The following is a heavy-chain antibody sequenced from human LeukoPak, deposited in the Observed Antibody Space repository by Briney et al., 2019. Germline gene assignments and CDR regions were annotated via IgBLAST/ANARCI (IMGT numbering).Heavy chain of an antibody. J-gene: IGHJ4*02. V-gene: IGHV1-18*01. CDR1: GYTFTSYG. CDR3: AVAYYYDSSGYW. D-gene: IGHD3-22*01. Sequence: ASVKVSCKASGYTFTSYGISWVRQAPGQGLEWMGWIRAYNGNTNYAQKLQGRVTMTTDTSTSTAYMELRSLRSDDTAVYYCAVAYYYDSSGYWWGQGTLVTVSS. CDR2: IRAYNGNT.